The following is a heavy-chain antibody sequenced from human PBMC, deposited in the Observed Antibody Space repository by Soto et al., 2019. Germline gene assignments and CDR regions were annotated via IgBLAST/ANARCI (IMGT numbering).Heavy chain of an antibody. Sequence: APSLSPTCSVPGVSVSKKTYYWSWIRQAPGQTLERIGYVSYSGTTNYNLSPKSRVTLSVDRCKHQFSLRPSLVTTAESARYYCEKTTAVPNSLRVRCFFDYWGQGTLVTV. CDR2: VSYSGTT. CDR1: GVSVSKKTYY. CDR3: EKTTAVPNSLRVRCFFDY. D-gene: IGHD4-17*01. V-gene: IGHV4-61*01. J-gene: IGHJ4*02.